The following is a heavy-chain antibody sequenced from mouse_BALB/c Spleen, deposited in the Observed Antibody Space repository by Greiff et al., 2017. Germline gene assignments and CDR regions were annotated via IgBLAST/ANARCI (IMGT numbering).Heavy chain of an antibody. D-gene: IGHD3-1*01. V-gene: IGHV3-6*02. CDR3: ARGARATAMDY. Sequence: EVKLMESGPGLVKPSQSLSLTCSVTGYSITSGYYWNWIRQFPGNKLEWMGYISYDGSNNYNPSLKNRISITRDTSKNQFFLKLNSVTTEDTATYYCARGARATAMDYWGQGTSVTVSS. J-gene: IGHJ4*01. CDR1: GYSITSGYY. CDR2: ISYDGSN.